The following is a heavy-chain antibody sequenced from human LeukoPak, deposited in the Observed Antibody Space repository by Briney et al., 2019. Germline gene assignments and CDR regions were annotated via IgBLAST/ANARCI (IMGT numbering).Heavy chain of an antibody. D-gene: IGHD3-10*01. Sequence: PSETLSLTCTVSGGSISSSSYYWGWIRQPPGKGLEWIGSIYYSGSTYYNPSLKSRVTISVDTSKNQFSLRLSSVTAADTAVYYCARSNYGSGTYSGFDYWGQGTLVTVSS. CDR1: GGSISSSSYY. CDR2: IYYSGST. CDR3: ARSNYGSGTYSGFDY. J-gene: IGHJ4*02. V-gene: IGHV4-39*07.